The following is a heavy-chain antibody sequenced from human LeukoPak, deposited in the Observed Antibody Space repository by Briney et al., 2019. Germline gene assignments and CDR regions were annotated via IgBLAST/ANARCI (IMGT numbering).Heavy chain of an antibody. CDR3: AKAGVISGWDY. V-gene: IGHV3-23*01. CDR1: GFALSNYP. D-gene: IGHD3-3*02. CDR2: IGEEKSGSWT. Sequence: GGSLRLSCAASGFALSNYPMGWVRQAPGKGLEWVSGIGEEKSGSWTKSADSVRGRFTISRDNSENTLYLQMDSLTVDDTAVYYCAKAGVISGWDYWGQGVLVTVSS. J-gene: IGHJ4*02.